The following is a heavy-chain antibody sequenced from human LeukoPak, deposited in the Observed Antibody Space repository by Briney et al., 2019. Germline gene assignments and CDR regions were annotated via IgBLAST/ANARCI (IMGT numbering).Heavy chain of an antibody. CDR2: INWNGGST. V-gene: IGHV3-20*04. D-gene: IGHD5-24*01. Sequence: GGSLRLSCAASGFTFDDYGMSWVRQAPGKGLEWVSGINWNGGSTGYADSVKGRFTISRDNSKNSLYLQMNSLRAEDTALYYCAKKDDYHAFDIWGQGTMVTVSS. CDR1: GFTFDDYG. J-gene: IGHJ3*02. CDR3: AKKDDYHAFDI.